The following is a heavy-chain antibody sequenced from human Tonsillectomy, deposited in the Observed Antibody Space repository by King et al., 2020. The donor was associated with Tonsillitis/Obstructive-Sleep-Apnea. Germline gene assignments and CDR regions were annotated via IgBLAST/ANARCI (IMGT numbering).Heavy chain of an antibody. CDR2: IKSKTDCGKT. Sequence: VQLVESGGGLVKPGGSLRLSCAASGFTFSNAWMSWVRQAPGKGLEWVGRIKSKTDCGKTDYAAPVKGRFTISRDDSKKTLYLQMNSLKTEDTAVYYCTTDAEAMGPGAFDIWGQGTMVTVSS. CDR1: GFTFSNAW. D-gene: IGHD3-16*01. J-gene: IGHJ3*02. CDR3: TTDAEAMGPGAFDI. V-gene: IGHV3-15*01.